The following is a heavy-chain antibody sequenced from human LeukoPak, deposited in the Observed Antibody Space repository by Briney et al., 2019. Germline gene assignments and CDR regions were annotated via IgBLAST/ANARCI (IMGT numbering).Heavy chain of an antibody. D-gene: IGHD1-26*01. Sequence: ASVTVSCKASGYTFTSYDINWVRQATGQGLEWMGWMNPNSGNTGYAQKFQGRVTITRNTSISTAYMELSSLRSEDTAVYYCARGSTPRRVGATARLVRGGYYFDYWGQGTLVTVSS. V-gene: IGHV1-8*03. CDR1: GYTFTSYD. J-gene: IGHJ4*02. CDR3: ARGSTPRRVGATARLVRGGYYFDY. CDR2: MNPNSGNT.